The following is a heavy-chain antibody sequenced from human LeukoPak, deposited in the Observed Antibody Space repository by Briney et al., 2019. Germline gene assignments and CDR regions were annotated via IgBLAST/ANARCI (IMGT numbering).Heavy chain of an antibody. CDR1: GYTFTGYY. CDR3: ARHKYETGPTHMDV. Sequence: ASVKVSCKASGYTFTGYYMHWVRQAPGQGLEWMGWINPNSGGTNYAQKFQGRVTMTRDTSISTAYMELSSLKASDTAMYYCARHKYETGPTHMDVWGKGTTVTVSS. D-gene: IGHD1-1*01. V-gene: IGHV1-2*02. J-gene: IGHJ6*03. CDR2: INPNSGGT.